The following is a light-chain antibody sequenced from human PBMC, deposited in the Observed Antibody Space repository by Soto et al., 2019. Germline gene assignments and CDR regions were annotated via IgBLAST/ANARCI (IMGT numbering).Light chain of an antibody. CDR3: SSYVVPTSQVI. V-gene: IGLV2-14*03. Sequence: QSALTQPASVSGSPGQSISISCTGTNSDIGGYNYVSWYQQHPGKAPKLIISDVTNRPSGISDRFSGSKSGNTASLTISGLQTEDEADYYCSSYVVPTSQVIFGGGTKVTVL. CDR1: NSDIGGYNY. J-gene: IGLJ2*01. CDR2: DVT.